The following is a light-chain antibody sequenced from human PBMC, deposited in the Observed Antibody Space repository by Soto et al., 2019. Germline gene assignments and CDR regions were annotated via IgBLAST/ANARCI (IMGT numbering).Light chain of an antibody. CDR3: CSYVGSTTV. V-gene: IGLV2-23*02. CDR1: SSDVGNYNL. Sequence: QSALTQPASVSGSPGQSITISCTGTSSDVGNYNLVSWYQQHPGKAPKLMIYEVSKRPSGVSNRFSGSKSGNTASLTISGLQAEDEADYYCCSYVGSTTVFGGGTQLTVL. CDR2: EVS. J-gene: IGLJ7*01.